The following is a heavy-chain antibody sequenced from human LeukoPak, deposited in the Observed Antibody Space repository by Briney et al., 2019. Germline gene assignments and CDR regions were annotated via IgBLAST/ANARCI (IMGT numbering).Heavy chain of an antibody. Sequence: ASVKVSCKASGYTFTSYGISWVRQAPGQGLEWMGWISAYNGNTNYAQKLQGRVTMTTDTSTSTAYMELRSLRSDATAVYYCARDRRVYYYDSSGWVNWFDPWGQGTLVTVSS. V-gene: IGHV1-18*01. CDR3: ARDRRVYYYDSSGWVNWFDP. CDR2: ISAYNGNT. D-gene: IGHD3-22*01. CDR1: GYTFTSYG. J-gene: IGHJ5*02.